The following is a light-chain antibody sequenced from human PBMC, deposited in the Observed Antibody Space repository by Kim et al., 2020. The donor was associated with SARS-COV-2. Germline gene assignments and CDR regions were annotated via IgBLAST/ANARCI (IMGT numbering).Light chain of an antibody. CDR1: SSNTRAGCG. CDR2: SNS. V-gene: IGLV1-40*01. Sequence: VHIPSTGSSSNTRAGCGVHWDQQLPGTAPKLLIYSNSNRPSGVPDRFSGSKSGTSASLAITGLQAEDEADYYCQSYDSSLSGYVVFGGGTQLTVL. J-gene: IGLJ2*01. CDR3: QSYDSSLSGYVV.